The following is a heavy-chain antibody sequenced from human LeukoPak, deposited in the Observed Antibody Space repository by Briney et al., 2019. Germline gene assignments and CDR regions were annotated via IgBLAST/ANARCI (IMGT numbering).Heavy chain of an antibody. Sequence: PGGSRRLSCAASGFTFSGYEMNWVRQAPGKGLEGVSYISSSGSTIYYADSVKGRFTISRDNAKNSLYLQMNSLRAEDTAVYYCARGWELLGGNYFDYWGQGTLVTVSS. CDR2: ISSSGSTI. CDR1: GFTFSGYE. V-gene: IGHV3-48*03. D-gene: IGHD1-26*01. J-gene: IGHJ4*02. CDR3: ARGWELLGGNYFDY.